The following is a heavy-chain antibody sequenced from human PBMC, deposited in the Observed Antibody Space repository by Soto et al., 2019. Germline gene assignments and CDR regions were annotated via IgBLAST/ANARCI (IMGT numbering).Heavy chain of an antibody. CDR1: GGSISSYY. CDR3: AREGDCWSGHRNNWFDP. Sequence: PSETLSLTCTVSGGSISSYYWSWIRQPPGKGLEWIGYIYYSGSTNYNPSLKGRVTISVDTSKNQFSLKLSSVTAADTAVYYCAREGDCWSGHRNNWFDPWGQGTLVTVSS. CDR2: IYYSGST. J-gene: IGHJ5*02. D-gene: IGHD3-3*01. V-gene: IGHV4-59*01.